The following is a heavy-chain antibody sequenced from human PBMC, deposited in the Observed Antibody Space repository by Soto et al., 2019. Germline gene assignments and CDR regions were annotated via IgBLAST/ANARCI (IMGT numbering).Heavy chain of an antibody. Sequence: QLQLQESGPGLVKPSETLSLTCTVSGGSITSSSYYWGWIRQPPGKGLEWIGSIYYSGSTYYNPSLKSRVTIAVDTSKNQFSLKLSSVTAADTAVYYCARHSRSLAAAGTLWFDPWGQGTLVTVSS. CDR3: ARHSRSLAAAGTLWFDP. V-gene: IGHV4-39*01. J-gene: IGHJ5*02. CDR2: IYYSGST. CDR1: GGSITSSSYY. D-gene: IGHD6-13*01.